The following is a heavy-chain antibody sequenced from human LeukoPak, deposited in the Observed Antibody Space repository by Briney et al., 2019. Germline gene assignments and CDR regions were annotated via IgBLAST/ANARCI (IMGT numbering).Heavy chain of an antibody. CDR1: GGSISSYY. Sequence: SETLSLTCTVSGGSISSYYWSWIRQPAEKGLEWIGRIYTSGSTNYNPSLKSRVTMSVDTSKNQFSLKLSSVTAADTAVYYCARGGAYYGSGSYYKAFDYWGQGTLVTVSS. V-gene: IGHV4-4*07. CDR2: IYTSGST. CDR3: ARGGAYYGSGSYYKAFDY. D-gene: IGHD3-10*01. J-gene: IGHJ4*02.